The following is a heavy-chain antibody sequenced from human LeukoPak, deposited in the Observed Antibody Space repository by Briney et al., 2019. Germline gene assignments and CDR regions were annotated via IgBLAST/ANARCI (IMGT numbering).Heavy chain of an antibody. Sequence: GGSLRLSCAASGFTFSSYGMHWVRQAPGMGLEWVADIWFNGETEHFADSVKGRFTISRDNSKNTLYLQMNSLRAEDTAVYYCARDIRDTYYYDSSGRAPDYWGQGTLVTVSS. CDR1: GFTFSSYG. J-gene: IGHJ4*02. V-gene: IGHV3-33*01. D-gene: IGHD3-22*01. CDR3: ARDIRDTYYYDSSGRAPDY. CDR2: IWFNGETE.